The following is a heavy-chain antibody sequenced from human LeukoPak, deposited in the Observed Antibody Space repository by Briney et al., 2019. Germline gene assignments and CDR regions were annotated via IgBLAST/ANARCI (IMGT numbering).Heavy chain of an antibody. CDR2: IIPIFGTA. J-gene: IGHJ4*02. Sequence: SVKVSCKASGGTSSSYAISWVRQAPGQGLEWMGGIIPIFGTANYAQKFQGRVTITADKSTSTAYMELSSLRSEDTAVYYCARAQAAAYPFDYWGQGTLVTVSP. D-gene: IGHD6-13*01. CDR1: GGTSSSYA. CDR3: ARAQAAAYPFDY. V-gene: IGHV1-69*06.